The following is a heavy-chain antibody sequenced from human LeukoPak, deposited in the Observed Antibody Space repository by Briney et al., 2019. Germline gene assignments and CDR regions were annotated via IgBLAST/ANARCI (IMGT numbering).Heavy chain of an antibody. CDR3: RGGDY. J-gene: IGHJ4*02. CDR2: ISSDGDST. V-gene: IGHV3-64*01. Sequence: PRGSLKLSRAASRLTLCIYAMHAARQAPRKGGEYVSAISSDGDSTYYANSVRGRFTIFRDNSKNTLYLQIGSLRAEDMALYYCRGGDYWGRATL. D-gene: IGHD3-16*01. CDR1: RLTLCIYA.